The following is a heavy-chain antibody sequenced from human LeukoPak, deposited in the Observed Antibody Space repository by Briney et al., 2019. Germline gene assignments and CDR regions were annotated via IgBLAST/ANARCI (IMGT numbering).Heavy chain of an antibody. V-gene: IGHV1-2*02. J-gene: IGHJ4*02. CDR1: GYTFTTYG. CDR3: ARGPSNYVDN. CDR2: LNPNSGAT. D-gene: IGHD3-10*02. Sequence: ASVKVSYKASGYTFTTYGIGWVRQAPGQGLEWMGWLNPNSGATNYAQKFQGRVTITRDTSISTVYMDLSRLRSDDTAIYYCARGPSNYVDNWGQGTLVTVSS.